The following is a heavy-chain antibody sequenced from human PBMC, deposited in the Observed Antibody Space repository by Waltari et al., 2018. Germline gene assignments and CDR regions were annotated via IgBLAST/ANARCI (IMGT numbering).Heavy chain of an antibody. CDR2: ISSSSSYI. Sequence: AASGFTFSSYSMNWVRQAPGKGLEWVSSISSSSSYIYYADSVKGRFTISRDNAKNSLYLQMNSLRAEDTAVYYCARFEGLHYYYYYMDVWGKGTTVTVSS. V-gene: IGHV3-21*01. D-gene: IGHD3-9*01. CDR3: ARFEGLHYYYYYMDV. J-gene: IGHJ6*03. CDR1: GFTFSSYS.